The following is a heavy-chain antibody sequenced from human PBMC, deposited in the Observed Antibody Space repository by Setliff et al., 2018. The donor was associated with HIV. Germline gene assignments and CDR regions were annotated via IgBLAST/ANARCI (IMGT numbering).Heavy chain of an antibody. D-gene: IGHD7-27*01. CDR1: GFTFSGYS. V-gene: IGHV3-30*18. Sequence: GGSLRLSCAASGFTFSGYSLNWVRQAPGKGLEWVSLISYDGSKKYYADSVKGRFSISRDNPKNTVYLQMNSLRPEDTALYYCAKIPHTGDSAFDVWGQGTMVTVSS. J-gene: IGHJ3*01. CDR3: AKIPHTGDSAFDV. CDR2: ISYDGSKK.